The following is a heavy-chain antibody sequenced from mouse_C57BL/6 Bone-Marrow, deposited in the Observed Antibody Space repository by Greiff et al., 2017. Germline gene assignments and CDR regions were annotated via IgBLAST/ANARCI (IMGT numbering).Heavy chain of an antibody. CDR2: IYPGDGDT. V-gene: IGHV1-82*01. CDR3: ARSGYYYGSSYVGYFDY. Sequence: QVQLQQSGPELVKPGASVKISCKASGYAFSSSWMNWVKQRPGKGLEWIGRIYPGDGDTNYNGKVKGKATLTADKSSSTAYMQLSSLTSEDSAVYCCARSGYYYGSSYVGYFDYWGQGTTLTVSS. J-gene: IGHJ2*01. CDR1: GYAFSSSW. D-gene: IGHD1-1*01.